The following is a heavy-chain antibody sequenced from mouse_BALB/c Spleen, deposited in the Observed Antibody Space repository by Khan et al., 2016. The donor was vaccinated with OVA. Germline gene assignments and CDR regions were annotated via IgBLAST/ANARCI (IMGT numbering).Heavy chain of an antibody. CDR1: GYTFTTYW. J-gene: IGHJ2*01. Sequence: QVRLQQSGAELARPGASVKLSCKASGYTFTTYWMQWVKQRPGQGLEWIGTIYPGDGDTRYAQKFKGKATLTADKSSSTAYMQLSSLTSEDSAVYYCASYRYDFFDYWGQGTNLTGSS. CDR2: IYPGDGDT. CDR3: ASYRYDFFDY. V-gene: IGHV1-87*01. D-gene: IGHD2-14*01.